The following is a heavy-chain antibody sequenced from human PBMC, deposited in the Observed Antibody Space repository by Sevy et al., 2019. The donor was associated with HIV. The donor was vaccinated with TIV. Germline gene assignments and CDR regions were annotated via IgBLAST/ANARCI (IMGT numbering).Heavy chain of an antibody. Sequence: GGSLRLSCEASGFTFSNYEMNWVRQAPGKGLEWVSVIYAGGSTYYADSVKGRFTISRDNSKNTLYLQMNSLRAEDTAVYYCTTHASDFDSSGYLERDAFDIWGQGTMVTVSS. CDR3: TTHASDFDSSGYLERDAFDI. CDR2: IYAGGST. D-gene: IGHD3-22*01. J-gene: IGHJ3*02. CDR1: GFTFSNYE. V-gene: IGHV3-53*01.